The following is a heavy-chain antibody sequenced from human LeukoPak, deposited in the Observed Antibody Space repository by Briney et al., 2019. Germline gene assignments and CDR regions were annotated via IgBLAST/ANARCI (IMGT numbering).Heavy chain of an antibody. V-gene: IGHV3-53*01. Sequence: GSLRLSCAVSGFPLSSNYMSWVRQAPGKGLECVAVIHTGGTTYYADSVKGRVTISRDNSKNTLYLQMNSLRAEDTAVYYCARERPRVGTTTRGAFDFWGQGTMVTVSS. CDR2: IHTGGTT. CDR3: ARERPRVGTTTRGAFDF. D-gene: IGHD1-26*01. J-gene: IGHJ3*01. CDR1: GFPLSSNY.